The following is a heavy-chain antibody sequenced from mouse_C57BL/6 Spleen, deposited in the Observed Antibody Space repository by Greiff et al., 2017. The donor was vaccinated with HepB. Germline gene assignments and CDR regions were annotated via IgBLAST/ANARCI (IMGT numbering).Heavy chain of an antibody. V-gene: IGHV1-9*01. J-gene: IGHJ3*01. CDR3: AREGSYYSNHGFAY. Sequence: KQSGAELMKPGASVKLSCKATGYTFTGYWIEWVKQRPGHGLEWIGEILPGSGSTNYNEKFKGKATFTADTSSNTAYMQLSSLTTEDSAIYYCAREGSYYSNHGFAYWGQVTLVTVSA. CDR1: GYTFTGYW. D-gene: IGHD2-5*01. CDR2: ILPGSGST.